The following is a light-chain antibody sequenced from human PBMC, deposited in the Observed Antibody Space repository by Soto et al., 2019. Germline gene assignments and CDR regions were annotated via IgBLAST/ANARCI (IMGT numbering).Light chain of an antibody. Sequence: QLVLTQSPSASGTPGQTVTISCSGSSSNIGSSFVNWYQHVPGTAPKLLIYRDNERLSGFPDRFSASKSVTSASLVISGLQSEDEADYYCSSWDVSLNGVVFGGGTKVTVL. CDR2: RDN. CDR3: SSWDVSLNGVV. CDR1: SSNIGSSF. V-gene: IGLV1-44*01. J-gene: IGLJ2*01.